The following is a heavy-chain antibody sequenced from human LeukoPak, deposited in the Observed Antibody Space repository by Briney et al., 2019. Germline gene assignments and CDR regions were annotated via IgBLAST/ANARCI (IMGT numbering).Heavy chain of an antibody. V-gene: IGHV3-23*01. CDR1: GFTFSSYA. CDR3: AKSDMYSSSWYGSNWFDP. CDR2: ISGSGGST. D-gene: IGHD6-13*01. Sequence: AGGSLRLSCAASGFTFSSYAMSWVRQAPGKGLEWVSAISGSGGSTYYADSVKGRFTISRDNSKNMPYLQMNSLRAEDTAVYYCAKSDMYSSSWYGSNWFDPWGQGTLVTVSS. J-gene: IGHJ5*02.